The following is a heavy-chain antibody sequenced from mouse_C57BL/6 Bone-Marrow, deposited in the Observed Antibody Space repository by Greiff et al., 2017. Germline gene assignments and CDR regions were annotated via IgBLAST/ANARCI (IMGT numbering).Heavy chain of an antibody. D-gene: IGHD2-4*01. CDR1: GFTFSDFY. V-gene: IGHV7-1*01. CDR2: RRNKANDYTT. CDR3: AREDDYEGFAY. J-gene: IGHJ3*01. Sequence: EVKVVESGGGLVQSGRSLRLSCATSGFTFSDFYMEWVRQAPGKGLAWIAARRNKANDYTTEYSASVKGRFIVSRDTSQSILYLQMSALRAEDTAIYYCAREDDYEGFAYWGQGTLVTVSA.